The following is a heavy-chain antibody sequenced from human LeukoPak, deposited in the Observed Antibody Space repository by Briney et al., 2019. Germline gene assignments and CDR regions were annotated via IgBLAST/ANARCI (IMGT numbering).Heavy chain of an antibody. CDR2: IIPIFGTA. CDR3: ARDVGYCSSTSCLNYMDV. Sequence: SVKVSCKASGGTFSSYAISWVRQAPGQGLEWMGGIIPIFGTANYAQKFQGRVTITADTSTSTAYMELRSLRSDDTAVYYCARDVGYCSSTSCLNYMDVWGKGTTVTISS. J-gene: IGHJ6*03. CDR1: GGTFSSYA. V-gene: IGHV1-69*06. D-gene: IGHD2-2*01.